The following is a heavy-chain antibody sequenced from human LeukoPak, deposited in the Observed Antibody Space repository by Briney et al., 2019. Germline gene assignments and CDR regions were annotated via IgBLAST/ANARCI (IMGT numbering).Heavy chain of an antibody. CDR3: AKVSVCYGCYLDF. CDR2: INGPGDNP. CDR1: GYPFSSHG. V-gene: IGHV3-23*01. J-gene: IGHJ4*02. Sequence: GGSLRLSCAASGYPFSSHGLTWVRQAPGRGLVWVSTINGPGDNPYYAETVKGRFTISRDNSKYQLYLQMHSLRAEDTAIYYCAKVSVCYGCYLDFWGQGTLVTVS. D-gene: IGHD3-16*01.